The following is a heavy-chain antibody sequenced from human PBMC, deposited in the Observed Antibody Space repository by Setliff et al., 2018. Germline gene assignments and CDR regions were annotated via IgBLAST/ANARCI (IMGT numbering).Heavy chain of an antibody. Sequence: GGSLRLSCAASGFDFKTHWMDWARQAPGKGLEWVANIKEDVSQRNYVDVVRGRFTVSGDNAGNLLYLQMNSLRVDDTAVYYCSSYYYGLGYQYWGQGSLVTVSS. J-gene: IGHJ1*01. CDR2: IKEDVSQR. V-gene: IGHV3-7*01. D-gene: IGHD3-10*01. CDR1: GFDFKTHW. CDR3: SSYYYGLGYQY.